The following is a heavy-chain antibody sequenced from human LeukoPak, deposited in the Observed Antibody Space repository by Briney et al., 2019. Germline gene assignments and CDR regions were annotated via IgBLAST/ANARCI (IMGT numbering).Heavy chain of an antibody. CDR1: GGSIRSGSFY. V-gene: IGHV4-61*02. CDR3: AMSGSVTRFDY. Sequence: PSETLSLTCTVSGGSIRSGSFYWSWIRQPAGKGLEWIGRISTNGNTNYNPSLKSRVTISVDTSKNQFSLMLNSVTAADTAVYYCAMSGSVTRFDYWGQGTLVTVSS. CDR2: ISTNGNT. J-gene: IGHJ4*02. D-gene: IGHD2-21*02.